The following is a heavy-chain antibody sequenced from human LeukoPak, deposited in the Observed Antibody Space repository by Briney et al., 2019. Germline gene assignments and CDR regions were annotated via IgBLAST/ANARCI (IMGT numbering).Heavy chain of an antibody. J-gene: IGHJ6*04. CDR3: ARDLGGGGYIYYYYGMDV. Sequence: GGSLRLSCAASGFTFSDYYMSWIRQAPGKGLEWVAVIWYDGSNKYYADSVKGRFTTSRDNSKNTLYLQMNSLRAEDTAVYYCARDLGGGGYIYYYYGMDVWGKGTTVTVSS. V-gene: IGHV3-33*08. D-gene: IGHD5-12*01. CDR1: GFTFSDYY. CDR2: IWYDGSNK.